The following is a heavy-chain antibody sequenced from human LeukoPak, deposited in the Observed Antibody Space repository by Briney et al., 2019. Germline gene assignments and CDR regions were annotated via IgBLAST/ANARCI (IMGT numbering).Heavy chain of an antibody. CDR2: IIPIFGTA. J-gene: IGHJ4*02. CDR1: GYTFTGYY. V-gene: IGHV1-69*13. CDR3: ARDPNYYDSSGPGHYFDY. Sequence: GASVKVSCKASGYTFTGYYMHWVRQAPGQGLEWMGGIIPIFGTANYAQKFQGRVTITADESTSTAYMELSSLRSEDTAVYYCARDPNYYDSSGPGHYFDYWGQGTLVTVSS. D-gene: IGHD3-22*01.